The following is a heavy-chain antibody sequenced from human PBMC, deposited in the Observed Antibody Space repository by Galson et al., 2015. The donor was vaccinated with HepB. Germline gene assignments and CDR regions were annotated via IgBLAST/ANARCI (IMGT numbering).Heavy chain of an antibody. CDR3: GTGEDGHSY. CDR1: GFTFSNAW. CDR2: IKRETYGETT. D-gene: IGHD5-24*01. Sequence: SLRLSCAASGFTFSNAWMNWVRQAPGKGLEWVGRIKRETYGETTDYAAHVKGRFTISRDDSKKTLYLQMNNLKTEDTAVFYCGTGEDGHSYWGQGTLVTVSA. V-gene: IGHV3-15*01. J-gene: IGHJ4*02.